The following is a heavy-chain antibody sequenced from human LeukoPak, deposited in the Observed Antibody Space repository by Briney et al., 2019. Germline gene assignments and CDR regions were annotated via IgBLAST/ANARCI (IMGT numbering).Heavy chain of an antibody. V-gene: IGHV4-59*01. CDR3: AREKGYSSSWYKDYMDV. D-gene: IGHD6-13*01. CDR2: IYYSGST. Sequence: PSETLSLTCTVSGGSISSYYWSWIRQPPGKGLEWIGYIYYSGSTNYNPSLKSRVTISVDTSKNQFSLKLSSVPAADTAVYYCAREKGYSSSWYKDYMDVWGKGTTVTVSS. J-gene: IGHJ6*03. CDR1: GGSISSYY.